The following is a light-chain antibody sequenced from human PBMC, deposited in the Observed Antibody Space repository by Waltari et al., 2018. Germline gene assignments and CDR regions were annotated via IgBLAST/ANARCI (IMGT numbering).Light chain of an antibody. J-gene: IGLJ3*02. CDR1: SGSLARNY. CDR3: QSYDSSLRV. CDR2: EDN. V-gene: IGLV6-57*01. Sequence: NFMLTQPHSVSESPGKTVTISCTRSSGSLARNYVQWYQQRPGSSPTTVIYEDNQRPSGVPDRFSGSIDSSSNSASLTISGLKTEDEADYYCQSYDSSLRVFGGGTKLTVL.